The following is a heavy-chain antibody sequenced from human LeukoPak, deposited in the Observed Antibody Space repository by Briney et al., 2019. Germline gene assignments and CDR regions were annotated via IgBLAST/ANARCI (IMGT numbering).Heavy chain of an antibody. J-gene: IGHJ6*03. V-gene: IGHV7-4-1*02. CDR3: ARVPCWGSSSCHASNYYMDV. CDR2: INTNTGNP. D-gene: IGHD6-13*01. Sequence: ASVKVSCKASGYTFTSYAMNWVRQAPGQGLEWMGWINTNTGNPTYAQGFTGRFVFSLDTSVSTAYLQISSLKAEDTAVYYCARVPCWGSSSCHASNYYMDVWGKGTTVTVSS. CDR1: GYTFTSYA.